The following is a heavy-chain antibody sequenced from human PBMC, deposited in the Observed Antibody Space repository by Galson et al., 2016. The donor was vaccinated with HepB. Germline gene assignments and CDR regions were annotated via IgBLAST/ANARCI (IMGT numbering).Heavy chain of an antibody. CDR2: TYPDDSDT. CDR3: ARRRDGMDV. CDR1: GYTFTDYW. J-gene: IGHJ6*01. Sequence: QSGAEVKKPGESLKISCQGSGYTFTDYWIGWVRQMPGKGLEWMGITYPDDSDTSYSPSFQGQVTFSADKSISTAYLQWSSLKASDTAMYYCARRRDGMDVWGQGTTVIVSS. V-gene: IGHV5-51*01.